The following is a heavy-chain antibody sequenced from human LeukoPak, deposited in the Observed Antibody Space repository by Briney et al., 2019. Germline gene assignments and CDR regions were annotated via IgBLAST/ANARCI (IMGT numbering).Heavy chain of an antibody. CDR1: GGSISSGDYY. J-gene: IGHJ3*02. D-gene: IGHD1-7*01. Sequence: SQTLSLTCTVSGGSISSGDYYWSWIRQPPGKGLEWIGYIYYSGSTYYNPSLKSRVTISVDTSKNQFSLKLCSVTAADTAVYYCARDLPTTAFDIWGQGTMVTVSS. CDR2: IYYSGST. CDR3: ARDLPTTAFDI. V-gene: IGHV4-30-4*08.